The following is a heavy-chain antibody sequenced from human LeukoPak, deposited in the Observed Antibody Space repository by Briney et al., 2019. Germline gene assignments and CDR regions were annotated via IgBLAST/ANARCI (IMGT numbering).Heavy chain of an antibody. Sequence: GGSLRLSCTVSGFTLSSYEMSWIRQAPGKGLEWVSYISDSGTTIYYGDSVKGRFTISRDNAKNSLYLQMNTLRAEDTAVYYCARDLVWFGEPKGYYNYMDVWGKGTTVTVSS. CDR1: GFTLSSYE. D-gene: IGHD3-10*01. CDR3: ARDLVWFGEPKGYYNYMDV. J-gene: IGHJ6*03. V-gene: IGHV3-48*03. CDR2: ISDSGTTI.